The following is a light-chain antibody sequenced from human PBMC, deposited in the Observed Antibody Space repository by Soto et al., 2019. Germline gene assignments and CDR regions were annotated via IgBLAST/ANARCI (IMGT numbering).Light chain of an antibody. J-gene: IGLJ1*01. CDR1: SGDVGGHNA. CDR3: SSYERSGAYV. V-gene: IGLV2-14*03. Sequence: QSVLPQPASLSGSPGHSITLSCPGTSGDVGGHNAVSWYQQHPGKAPKLLIYDVYNRPSGASNRFSGSKSGNTASLTISGLQAEDEANYYCSSYERSGAYVFGTGTRVTAL. CDR2: DVY.